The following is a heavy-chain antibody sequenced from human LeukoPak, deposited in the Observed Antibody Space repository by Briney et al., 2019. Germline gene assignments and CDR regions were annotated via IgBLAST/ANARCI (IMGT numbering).Heavy chain of an antibody. Sequence: GGSLRLSCAASGFSFSSHGMHWVRQAPGKGLEWVAVISHDGNTKYYADSVKGRFTITRDNSKNTLYLQMNSLRAEDTAVYYCAREFEDYSSSWYYFDYWGQGTLVTVSS. D-gene: IGHD6-13*01. CDR3: AREFEDYSSSWYYFDY. CDR2: ISHDGNTK. J-gene: IGHJ4*02. V-gene: IGHV3-30*03. CDR1: GFSFSSHG.